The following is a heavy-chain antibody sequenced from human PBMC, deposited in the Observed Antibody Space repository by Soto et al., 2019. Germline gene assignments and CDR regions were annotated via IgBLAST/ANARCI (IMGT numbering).Heavy chain of an antibody. D-gene: IGHD3-3*01. V-gene: IGHV1-69*13. CDR2: IIPIFGTA. J-gene: IGHJ6*02. Sequence: SVKVSWKASGGTFSSDAISWGRQAPGQGLEWMGGIIPIFGTANYAQKFQGRVTITADESTSTAYMELSSLRSEDTAVYYCARNSAIFGVVSLYYYGMDVWGQGTTVTVSS. CDR3: ARNSAIFGVVSLYYYGMDV. CDR1: GGTFSSDA.